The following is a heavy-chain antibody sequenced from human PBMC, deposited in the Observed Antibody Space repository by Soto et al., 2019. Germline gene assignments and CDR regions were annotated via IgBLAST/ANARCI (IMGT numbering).Heavy chain of an antibody. J-gene: IGHJ6*02. D-gene: IGHD3-22*01. CDR1: GGSISSSSYY. Sequence: SETLSLTCTVSGGSISSSSYYWGWIRQPPGKGLEWIGSIYYSGSTYYNPSLKSRVTISVDTSKNQFSLKLSSVTAADTAVYCCARQPPDYYDSSGYYYGMDVWGQGTTVTVSS. CDR2: IYYSGST. V-gene: IGHV4-39*01. CDR3: ARQPPDYYDSSGYYYGMDV.